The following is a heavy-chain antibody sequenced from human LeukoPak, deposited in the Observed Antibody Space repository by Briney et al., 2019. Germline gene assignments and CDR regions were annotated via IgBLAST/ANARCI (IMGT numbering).Heavy chain of an antibody. Sequence: ASVKVSCKASQYTFTDYAVHWVRQAPGQRLEWMGWIDAGNGKTKYSQSFQGRVTIIRDTSATTAYMELSSLTSEDTAVYYCARDSSGWPSRGNWFDPWGQGTLVTVSS. CDR1: QYTFTDYA. D-gene: IGHD6-19*01. J-gene: IGHJ5*02. CDR2: IDAGNGKT. V-gene: IGHV1-3*01. CDR3: ARDSSGWPSRGNWFDP.